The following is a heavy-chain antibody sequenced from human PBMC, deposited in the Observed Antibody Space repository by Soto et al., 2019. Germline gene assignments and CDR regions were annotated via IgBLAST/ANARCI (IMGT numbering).Heavy chain of an antibody. CDR3: ARDNEILTGYPDY. CDR1: GYIFTSYS. J-gene: IGHJ4*02. Sequence: ASVKVSCKASGYIFTSYSISWVRQAPGQGLEWMGWISGHNGNTKYAQKVQGRVTMTTDTFTSTAYMELRSLRTDDTAFYYCARDNEILTGYPDYWGQGTLVTVSS. V-gene: IGHV1-18*04. CDR2: ISGHNGNT. D-gene: IGHD3-9*01.